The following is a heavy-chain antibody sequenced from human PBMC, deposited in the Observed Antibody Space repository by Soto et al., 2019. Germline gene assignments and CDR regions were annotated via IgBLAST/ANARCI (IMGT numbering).Heavy chain of an antibody. J-gene: IGHJ4*02. CDR2: ISAYNGNT. Sequence: QVQLVQSGAEVKKPGASVKVSCKASGYTFTSYGISWVRQAPGQGLEWMGWISAYNGNTNYAQKLQGRVTMTTDTPTSTAYMEVRSLRSDDTAVYYCARDWRYYYDSSGYYIFDYWGQGTLVTVSS. D-gene: IGHD3-22*01. CDR3: ARDWRYYYDSSGYYIFDY. V-gene: IGHV1-18*01. CDR1: GYTFTSYG.